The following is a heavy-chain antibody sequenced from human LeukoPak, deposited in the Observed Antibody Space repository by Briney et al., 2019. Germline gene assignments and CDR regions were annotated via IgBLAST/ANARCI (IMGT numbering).Heavy chain of an antibody. CDR3: ARDAPDCRITRSHTEDNNRYMDV. V-gene: IGHV3-30*02. CDR1: GFSFTNYG. CDR2: IRYDGGKT. D-gene: IGHD2-2*01. Sequence: PGGSLRLSCAASGFSFTNYGMHWVRQAPGKGLEWVAFIRYDGGKTHYVDSVKGRFTVTRGNSNKTLYLQMNGLRAEDPAAYYCARDAPDCRITRSHTEDNNRYMDVWGKGPTVTVTS. J-gene: IGHJ6*03.